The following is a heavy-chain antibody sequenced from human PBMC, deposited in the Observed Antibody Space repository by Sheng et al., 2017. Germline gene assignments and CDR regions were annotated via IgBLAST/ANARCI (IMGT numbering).Heavy chain of an antibody. CDR3: ARGWELLYFDL. D-gene: IGHD1-26*01. CDR1: GGSFSTYA. Sequence: QVHLVQSGAQVKKPGSSVKVSCKASGGSFSTYAISWLRQAPGQGLEWMGGVIPIFRTAKYAQNFQGRVTITADASTSTAYLDLSSLKSEDTAVYYCARGWELLYFDLWGQGTLVTVSS. J-gene: IGHJ4*02. CDR2: VIPIFRTA. V-gene: IGHV1-69*13.